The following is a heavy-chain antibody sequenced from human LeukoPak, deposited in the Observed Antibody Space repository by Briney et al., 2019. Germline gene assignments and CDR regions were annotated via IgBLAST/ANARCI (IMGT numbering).Heavy chain of an antibody. CDR1: GYTFTGYY. CDR2: INPNSGGT. Sequence: ASVNLSCKASGYTFTGYYMHWARQAPGQGLEWMGWINPNSGGTNYAQKFQGRVTMTRDTSISTAYMELSRLRSDDTAVYYCARLLGLAYCGGDCYSDDYWGQGTLVTVSS. V-gene: IGHV1-2*02. CDR3: ARLLGLAYCGGDCYSDDY. D-gene: IGHD2-21*02. J-gene: IGHJ4*02.